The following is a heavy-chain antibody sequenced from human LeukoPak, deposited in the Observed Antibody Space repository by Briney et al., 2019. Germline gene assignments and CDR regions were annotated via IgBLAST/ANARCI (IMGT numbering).Heavy chain of an antibody. CDR2: ISWNSGSI. CDR1: GFTFDDYA. CDR3: TRGSSSGFDY. V-gene: IGHV3-9*01. J-gene: IGHJ4*02. Sequence: GRSLRPSCAASGFTFDDYAMHWVRQAPGKGLEWVSGISWNSGSIGYADSVKGRFTISRDNAENSLYLQMKSLRAEDTALYYCTRGSSSGFDYWGQGTLVTVSS. D-gene: IGHD6-13*01.